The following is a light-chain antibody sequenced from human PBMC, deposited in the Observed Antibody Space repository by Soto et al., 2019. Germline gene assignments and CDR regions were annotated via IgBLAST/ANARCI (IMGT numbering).Light chain of an antibody. Sequence: QSALTQPASVSGSPGQSITISCTGTSSDVGAYNFVSWYQQFPGNAPKLMIYEVSNRPSGVSDRFSGSKSGNTASLIISGLQAEDEADYYFSSQTGSATMVFGGGTKLTVL. CDR3: SSQTGSATMV. V-gene: IGLV2-14*01. CDR1: SSDVGAYNF. J-gene: IGLJ2*01. CDR2: EVS.